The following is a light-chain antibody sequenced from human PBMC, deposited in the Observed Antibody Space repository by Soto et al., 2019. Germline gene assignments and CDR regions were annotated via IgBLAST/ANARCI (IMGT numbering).Light chain of an antibody. CDR1: QRLLHTNGNTY. CDR3: MQALQTPIT. Sequence: DIVITHSPLSLPVSPGEPASISCSSIQRLLHTNGNTYLDWYLQKAGQSPQLLIYLGSNRASGVPDRFSGSGSGTDFTLKISRVEVEDVGVYYCMQALQTPITFGQGTRLEIK. V-gene: IGKV2-28*01. CDR2: LGS. J-gene: IGKJ5*01.